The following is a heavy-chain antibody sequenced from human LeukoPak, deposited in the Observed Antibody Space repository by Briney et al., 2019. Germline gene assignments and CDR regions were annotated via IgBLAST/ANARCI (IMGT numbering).Heavy chain of an antibody. J-gene: IGHJ5*02. CDR3: ARPVGESYNWFDP. D-gene: IGHD3-10*01. CDR1: GFTFSSYS. V-gene: IGHV3-48*04. Sequence: GGSLRLSCAASGFTFSSYSMNWVRQAPGKGLEWVSYISSSGSTIYYADSVKGRFTISRDNAKNSLYLQMNSLRAEDTAVYYCARPVGESYNWFDPWGQGTLVTVSS. CDR2: ISSSGSTI.